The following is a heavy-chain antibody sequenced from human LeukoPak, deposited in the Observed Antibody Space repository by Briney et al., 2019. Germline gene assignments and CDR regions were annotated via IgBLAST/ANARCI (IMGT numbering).Heavy chain of an antibody. D-gene: IGHD2-21*01. Sequence: KTSETLSLTCTVSGGSISSGGYYWSWIRQPPGKGLEWIGYIYHSGSTYYNPSLKSRVTISVDRSKNQFSLKLSSVTAADTAVYYCAKTAYCGGDYQYYFDYWGQGTLVTVSS. J-gene: IGHJ4*02. CDR2: IYHSGST. V-gene: IGHV4-30-2*01. CDR3: AKTAYCGGDYQYYFDY. CDR1: GGSISSGGYY.